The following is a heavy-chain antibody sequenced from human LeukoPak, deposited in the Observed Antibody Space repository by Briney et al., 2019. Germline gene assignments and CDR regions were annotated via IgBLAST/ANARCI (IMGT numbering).Heavy chain of an antibody. CDR2: INPNGGGT. V-gene: IGHV1-2*02. J-gene: IGHJ3*02. CDR1: GNTFTSYY. D-gene: IGHD3-3*01. Sequence: GASVKVSCKASGNTFTSYYMHWVRQAPGQGLESMGWINPNGGGTKYAQKFQDTVTMTTDTSISTAYVELSRLRSDDTAVYYCAVDTSFLEWLLFGAFDIWGQGTMVTVSS. CDR3: AVDTSFLEWLLFGAFDI.